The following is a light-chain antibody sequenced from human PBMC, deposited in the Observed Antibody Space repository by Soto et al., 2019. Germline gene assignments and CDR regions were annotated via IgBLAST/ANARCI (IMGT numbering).Light chain of an antibody. CDR3: KQYDKWHQT. J-gene: IGKJ1*01. CDR2: RAS. Sequence: DIQVTHSPSTLSASVGDRVTITCRASQSISDYLAWYQQKPGKAPRLLIYRASTLQGGVPSRFSGSGSGKEFTLTISSLQPDDCATYYSKQYDKWHQTFGQGSKVDIX. V-gene: IGKV1-5*03. CDR1: QSISDY.